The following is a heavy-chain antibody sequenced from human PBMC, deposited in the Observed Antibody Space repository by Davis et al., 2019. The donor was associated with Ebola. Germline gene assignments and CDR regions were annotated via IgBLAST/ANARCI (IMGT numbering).Heavy chain of an antibody. J-gene: IGHJ4*02. CDR3: AGSPYGSGLYRN. D-gene: IGHD6-19*01. V-gene: IGHV4-59*01. CDR2: IYNSGST. CDR1: GGSINDYY. Sequence: PSETLSLTCTVSGGSINDYYCSWIRQPPGKGLELIGYIYNSGSTDYNPSLRSRVTISVDTSKNQCSLYLHSVTAADTAVYYCAGSPYGSGLYRNWGQGTLATVSS.